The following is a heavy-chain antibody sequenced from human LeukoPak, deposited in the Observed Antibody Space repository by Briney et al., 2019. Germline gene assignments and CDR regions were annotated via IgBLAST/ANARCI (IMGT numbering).Heavy chain of an antibody. J-gene: IGHJ4*02. Sequence: ASVKVSCKASGYTFTSYDINWVRQATGQGLEWMGWVNPNSGNTGYAQKFQGRVTMTRNTSISTAYMELSSLRSEDTAVYYCARGSIAAAGSFDYWGQGTLVTVSS. CDR1: GYTFTSYD. D-gene: IGHD6-13*01. V-gene: IGHV1-8*01. CDR3: ARGSIAAAGSFDY. CDR2: VNPNSGNT.